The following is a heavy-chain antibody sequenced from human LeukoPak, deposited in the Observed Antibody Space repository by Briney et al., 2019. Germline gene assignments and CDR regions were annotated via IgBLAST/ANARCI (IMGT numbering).Heavy chain of an antibody. CDR3: AREGIAANSFDY. CDR1: GGSFSGYY. D-gene: IGHD6-13*01. V-gene: IGHV4-59*01. Sequence: SETLSLTCAVYGGSFSGYYWSWIRQPPGKGLEWIGYIYYSGSTNYNPSLKSRVTISVDTSKNQFSLKLSSVTAADTAVYYCAREGIAANSFDYWGQGTLVTVSS. J-gene: IGHJ4*02. CDR2: IYYSGST.